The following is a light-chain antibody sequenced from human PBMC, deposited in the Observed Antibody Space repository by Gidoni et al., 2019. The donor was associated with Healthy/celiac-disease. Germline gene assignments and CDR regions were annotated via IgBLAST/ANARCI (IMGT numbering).Light chain of an antibody. J-gene: IGKJ3*01. Sequence: EIVMTQSPATLSVSPGERATLSCRASQSVSSNLAWYQQKPGQAPRLLIYGASTRAPGIPARFSGSGSGTEFTLTISSLQSEDFAVYYCQQYNNWPFPFGPGTKVDIK. V-gene: IGKV3-15*01. CDR1: QSVSSN. CDR3: QQYNNWPFP. CDR2: GAS.